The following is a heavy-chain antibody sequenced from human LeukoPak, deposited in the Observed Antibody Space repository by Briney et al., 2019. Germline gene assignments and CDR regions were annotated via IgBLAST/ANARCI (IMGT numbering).Heavy chain of an antibody. CDR3: ARQQSNWASGPGMDV. J-gene: IGHJ6*02. CDR2: IYYSGST. D-gene: IGHD7-27*01. CDR1: GGSISTSTYY. V-gene: IGHV4-39*01. Sequence: PSETLSLTCTVSGGSISTSTYYWGWIRQPPGRGLEGFGGIYYSGSTYYNPSLKSRVTISVDTSKNQFSLRLSSVTAADTAMYYCARQQSNWASGPGMDVWGQGTTVTVSS.